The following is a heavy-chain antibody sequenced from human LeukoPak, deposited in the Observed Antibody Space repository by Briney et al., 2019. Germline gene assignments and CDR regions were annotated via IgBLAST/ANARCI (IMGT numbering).Heavy chain of an antibody. CDR3: ARVKGIAAAGTFFDY. D-gene: IGHD6-13*01. CDR1: GGSISSYY. V-gene: IGHV4-59*01. CDR2: IYYSGST. Sequence: PSETLSLTCTVSGGSISSYYWSWIRQPPGKGLEWIGYIYYSGSTNYNSSLRSRVTISVDTSKNQFSLKLSSVTAADTAVYYCARVKGIAAAGTFFDYWGQGTLVTVSS. J-gene: IGHJ4*02.